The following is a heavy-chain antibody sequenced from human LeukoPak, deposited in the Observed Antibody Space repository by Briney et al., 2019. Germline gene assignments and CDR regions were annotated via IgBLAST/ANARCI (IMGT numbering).Heavy chain of an antibody. D-gene: IGHD1-26*01. V-gene: IGHV3-23*01. CDR2: ISGSGVMT. J-gene: IGHJ4*02. CDR1: GFTFSDYA. Sequence: GGSLRLSCAAAGFTFSDYAMTWVRQAPGKGLEWVATISGSGVMTYYAASVKGRFTVSGDNSKNTLYLQMSSLTAADTAVYYCAKDRSIGTYYTFDHWGQGTLVTVSA. CDR3: AKDRSIGTYYTFDH.